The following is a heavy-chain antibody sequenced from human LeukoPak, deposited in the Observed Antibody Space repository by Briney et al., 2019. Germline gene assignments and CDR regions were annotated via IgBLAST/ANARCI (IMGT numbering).Heavy chain of an antibody. CDR3: ARGFEYSSSSEYYFDY. Sequence: SVKVSCKASGGTFSSYAISWVRQAPGQGLEWMGRIIPILGIANYAQKFQGRVTITADKSTRTAYMELSSLRSEDTAVYYCARGFEYSSSSEYYFDYWGQGTLVTVSS. CDR1: GGTFSSYA. D-gene: IGHD6-6*01. J-gene: IGHJ4*02. V-gene: IGHV1-69*04. CDR2: IIPILGIA.